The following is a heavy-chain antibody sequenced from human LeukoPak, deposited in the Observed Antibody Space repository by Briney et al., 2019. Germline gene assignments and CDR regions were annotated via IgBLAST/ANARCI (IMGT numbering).Heavy chain of an antibody. Sequence: PGGSLRLSCAASGFTFSNYAMSWVRQAPGKGLEWVSGFNGSGDRTYYADSVKGRFTISRDNSKNTLYLQMNDRRAGDTAVYYCARRGSYYPFDYWGQGTLVTVSS. D-gene: IGHD1-26*01. V-gene: IGHV3-23*01. CDR2: FNGSGDRT. CDR3: ARRGSYYPFDY. CDR1: GFTFSNYA. J-gene: IGHJ4*02.